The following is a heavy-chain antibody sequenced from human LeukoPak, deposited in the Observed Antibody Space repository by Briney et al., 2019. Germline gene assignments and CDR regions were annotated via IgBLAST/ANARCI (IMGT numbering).Heavy chain of an antibody. CDR3: ARDIQLST. Sequence: PGGSLRLSCAASGFTLSDSAMTWVRQAPGKGLDWVSLISFSGANSYYADSVKGRFTISRDNSKDPLFLQMNSLRAEDTAIYYCARDIQLSTWGLGTMVTVSS. V-gene: IGHV3-23*01. D-gene: IGHD5-24*01. J-gene: IGHJ3*01. CDR1: GFTLSDSA. CDR2: ISFSGANS.